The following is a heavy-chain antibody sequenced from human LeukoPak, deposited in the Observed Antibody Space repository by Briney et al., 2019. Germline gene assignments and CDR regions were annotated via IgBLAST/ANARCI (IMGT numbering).Heavy chain of an antibody. D-gene: IGHD3-22*01. J-gene: IGHJ4*02. Sequence: SSETLSLTCTVSGGSISSSSYYWGWIRQPPGKGLEWIGSIYYSGSTYYNPSLKSRVTISVDTSKNQFSLKLSSVTAADTAVYYCARVGSHYYDSSGYYYWGQGTLVTVSS. V-gene: IGHV4-39*07. CDR2: IYYSGST. CDR1: GGSISSSSYY. CDR3: ARVGSHYYDSSGYYY.